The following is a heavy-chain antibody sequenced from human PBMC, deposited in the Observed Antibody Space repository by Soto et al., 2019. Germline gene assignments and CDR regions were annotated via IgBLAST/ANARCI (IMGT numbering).Heavy chain of an antibody. Sequence: GGSLRLSCAASGFTFSDYYMSWIRQAPGKGLEWVSYISSSGSTIYYADSVKGRFTISRDNAKNSLYLQMNSLRAEDTAVYYCARDSNLLTTAFDIWGQGTMVTVSS. V-gene: IGHV3-11*01. CDR3: ARDSNLLTTAFDI. D-gene: IGHD7-27*01. CDR2: ISSSGSTI. CDR1: GFTFSDYY. J-gene: IGHJ3*02.